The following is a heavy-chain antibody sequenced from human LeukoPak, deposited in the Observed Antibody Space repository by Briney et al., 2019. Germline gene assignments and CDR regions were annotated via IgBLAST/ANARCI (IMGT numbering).Heavy chain of an antibody. D-gene: IGHD6-19*01. CDR2: ISYSGST. Sequence: SETLSLTCTVSGGSISSSIYYWGWIRQPPGKGLEWIGSISYSGSTYYNSSLKSRVTISVDTSKNQFSLKLSSVIAAYTAVSYYARLSYSSGWTFDYWGQGTLVTVSS. J-gene: IGHJ4*02. V-gene: IGHV4-39*01. CDR1: GGSISSSIYY. CDR3: ARLSYSSGWTFDY.